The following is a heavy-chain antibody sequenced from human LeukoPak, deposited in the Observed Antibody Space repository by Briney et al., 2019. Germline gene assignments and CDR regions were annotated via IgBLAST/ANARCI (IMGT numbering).Heavy chain of an antibody. Sequence: GASVKVSCKASGYTFTSYGISWVRQAPGQGLEWMGWISAYNGNTNYAQKLQGRVTITTDTSTSTAYMELRSLRSDDTAVYYCARDQDIVATIWGTPRFDYWGQGTLVTVSS. V-gene: IGHV1-18*01. D-gene: IGHD5-12*01. CDR1: GYTFTSYG. J-gene: IGHJ4*02. CDR3: ARDQDIVATIWGTPRFDY. CDR2: ISAYNGNT.